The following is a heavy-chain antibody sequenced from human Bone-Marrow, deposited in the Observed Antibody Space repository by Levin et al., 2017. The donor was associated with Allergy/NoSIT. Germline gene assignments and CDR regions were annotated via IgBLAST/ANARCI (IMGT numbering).Heavy chain of an antibody. CDR3: ARRFMVATHQYDN. V-gene: IGHV3-30*03. D-gene: IGHD4/OR15-4a*01. CDR1: GFTFTEYG. J-gene: IGHJ4*02. Sequence: GGSLRLSCTASGFTFTEYGIHWVRQAPGKGLQWVSLISYDGTKRYYADSVKGRFTISRDTSRNTVYLQMNSLRTEDTGVYYCARRFMVATHQYDNWGQGTLVTVSS. CDR2: ISYDGTKR.